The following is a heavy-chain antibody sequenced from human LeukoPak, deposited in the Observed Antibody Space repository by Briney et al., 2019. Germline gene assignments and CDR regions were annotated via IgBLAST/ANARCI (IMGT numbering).Heavy chain of an antibody. CDR3: ARHRGGYDDRFDY. J-gene: IGHJ4*02. Sequence: SETLSLTCTVSGASITSGSYYWGWIRQPPEKALEWIGCLYSRGNIFYNPSLQSRVTISGDTSKNQFSLKLSSVTAADTARYYCARHRGGYDDRFDYWGQGTLVTVSS. V-gene: IGHV4-39*01. CDR1: GASITSGSYY. CDR2: LYSRGNI. D-gene: IGHD5-12*01.